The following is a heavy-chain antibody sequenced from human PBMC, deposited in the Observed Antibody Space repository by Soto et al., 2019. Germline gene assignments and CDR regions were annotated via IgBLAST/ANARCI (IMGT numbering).Heavy chain of an antibody. J-gene: IGHJ3*02. CDR3: ARGAPLTYPFYM. D-gene: IGHD3-9*01. CDR1: GFTFTT. CDR2: IKQDGGEK. Sequence: GSLRLSCAASGFTFTTMSWVRQAPGKGLEWVANIKQDGGEKYYVDSVKGRFSISRDNADHSLYLQMNSLRAEDTAVYYCARGAPLTYPFYMWGQGTMVTVSS. V-gene: IGHV3-7*05.